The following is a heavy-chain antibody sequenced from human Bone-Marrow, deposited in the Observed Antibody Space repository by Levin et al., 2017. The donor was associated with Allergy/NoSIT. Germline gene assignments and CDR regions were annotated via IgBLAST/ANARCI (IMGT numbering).Heavy chain of an antibody. CDR3: ARVDNFGYNDRDY. D-gene: IGHD5-18*01. Sequence: ASVKVSCKTSGYTFTHYFIHWLRQAPGQGLEWMGWINPNTGGTNYAQKFQDRVTMTRDTSISTAFMYLSGLISDDTAFYYCARVDNFGYNDRDYWGQGTLITVSS. V-gene: IGHV1-2*02. CDR1: GYTFTHYF. CDR2: INPNTGGT. J-gene: IGHJ4*02.